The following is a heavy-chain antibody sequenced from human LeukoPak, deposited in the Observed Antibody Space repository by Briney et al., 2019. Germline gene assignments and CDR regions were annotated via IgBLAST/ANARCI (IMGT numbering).Heavy chain of an antibody. D-gene: IGHD6-19*01. Sequence: RGSLRLSWAASGFTFNSYAKSRGRPVPGEGLEWVSAISSSGGTTGYADSMKGRFTISRDNSKNMLYLQMNSLRAEDTALYYCAKYLEQTCSGWSTRYDDWGQGTLVTVS. J-gene: IGHJ4*02. CDR3: AKYLEQTCSGWSTRYDD. CDR1: GFTFNSYA. CDR2: ISSSGGTT. V-gene: IGHV3-23*01.